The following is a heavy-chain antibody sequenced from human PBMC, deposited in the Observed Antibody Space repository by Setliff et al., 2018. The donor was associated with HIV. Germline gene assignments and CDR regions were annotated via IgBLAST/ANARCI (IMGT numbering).Heavy chain of an antibody. V-gene: IGHV4-4*02. Sequence: SETLSLTCTVSGGSISSGNWWSWVRQPPGKRLEWIGEIYHSGITNYNPSLKSRVTISVDKSKNQFSLKLSSVTAADTAVYYCASTTYYYDSSGYNSWPLFDYWGQGTLVTVSS. CDR1: GGSISSGNW. D-gene: IGHD3-22*01. J-gene: IGHJ4*02. CDR3: ASTTYYYDSSGYNSWPLFDY. CDR2: IYHSGIT.